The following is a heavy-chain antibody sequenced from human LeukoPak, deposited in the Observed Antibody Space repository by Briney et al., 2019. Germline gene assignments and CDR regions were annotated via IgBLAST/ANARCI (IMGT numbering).Heavy chain of an antibody. J-gene: IGHJ5*02. Sequence: ASVKVSCKASGYTFTSYGISWVRQAPGQGLEWMGWISAYNGNTNYAQKLQGRVTMTTDTFTSTAYMELRSLRSDDTAVYYCARDPISGSYHRGWFDPWGQGTLVTVSS. D-gene: IGHD1-26*01. CDR3: ARDPISGSYHRGWFDP. CDR1: GYTFTSYG. V-gene: IGHV1-18*01. CDR2: ISAYNGNT.